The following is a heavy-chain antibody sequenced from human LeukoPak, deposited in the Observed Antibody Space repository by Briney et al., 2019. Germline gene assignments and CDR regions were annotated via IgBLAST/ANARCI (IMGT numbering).Heavy chain of an antibody. J-gene: IGHJ1*01. CDR1: GGTFISYA. CDR3: ARGGYYYDSSGYYYEYFQH. Sequence: SVKVSGKASGGTFISYAISWVRQAPGQGREWRGGIIPIFGTANYAQKFHGRVTITTDESTSTGYMELSSLRSEDTDVYYCARGGYYYDSSGYYYEYFQHWGQGTLVTVSS. CDR2: IIPIFGTA. D-gene: IGHD3-22*01. V-gene: IGHV1-69*05.